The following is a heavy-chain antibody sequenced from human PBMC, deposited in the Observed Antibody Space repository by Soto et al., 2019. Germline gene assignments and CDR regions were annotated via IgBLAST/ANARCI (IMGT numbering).Heavy chain of an antibody. CDR3: ARGLGGRMDD. Sequence: QVQLVQSGAEVKKPVSSVRVSCKASGTIFSSYTISWVRQAPGHGLEWMGRIIPILGETNSAQKFQGRVKLTADKSTNTAYMELNSLRLEDTALYYCARGLGGRMDDWGQGTTVTVSS. V-gene: IGHV1-69*08. D-gene: IGHD3-16*01. CDR2: IIPILGET. CDR1: GTIFSSYT. J-gene: IGHJ6*02.